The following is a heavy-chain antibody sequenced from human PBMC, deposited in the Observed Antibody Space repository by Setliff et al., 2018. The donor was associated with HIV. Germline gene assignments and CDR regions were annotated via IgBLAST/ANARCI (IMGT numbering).Heavy chain of an antibody. V-gene: IGHV2-5*01. Sequence: GSGHTLVNPTPTLTLTCTFSGFSLRTSGVGVGWIRQPPGKALEWLALIYWNDDKRYSPSLKSRVTITKDTSKNQVVLTMTHMYPVDTATYYCAHTQRFYYDSGGYSRLRGAFDIWGQGTMVTVSS. D-gene: IGHD3-10*01. CDR2: IYWNDDK. CDR1: GFSLRTSGVG. CDR3: AHTQRFYYDSGGYSRLRGAFDI. J-gene: IGHJ3*02.